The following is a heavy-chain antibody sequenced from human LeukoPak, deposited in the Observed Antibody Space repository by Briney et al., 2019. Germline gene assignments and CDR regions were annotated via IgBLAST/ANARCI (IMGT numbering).Heavy chain of an antibody. CDR3: ARDLSRHYGMDV. CDR1: GGSISSGGYY. V-gene: IGHV4-31*03. Sequence: SETLSPTCTVSGGSISSGGYYWSWIRQHPGKGLEWIGYIYYSGSTYYNPSLKSRVTISVDTSKNQFSLKLSSVTAADTAVYYCARDLSRHYGMDVWGQGTTVTVSS. J-gene: IGHJ6*02. D-gene: IGHD2/OR15-2a*01. CDR2: IYYSGST.